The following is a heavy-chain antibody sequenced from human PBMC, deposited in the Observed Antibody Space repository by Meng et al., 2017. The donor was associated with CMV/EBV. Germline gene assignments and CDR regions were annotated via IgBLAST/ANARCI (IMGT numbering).Heavy chain of an antibody. J-gene: IGHJ5*02. CDR1: GGSFSGYY. Sequence: QVQLKTGGPRRLKPSATLSLTCAVYGGSFSGYYWSWIRQPPGKGLEWIGEINHSGSTNYNPSLKSRVTISVDTSKNQFSLKLSSVTAADTAVYYCARGSRRLPRFNWFDPWGQGTLVTASS. CDR3: ARGSRRLPRFNWFDP. CDR2: INHSGST. V-gene: IGHV4-34*01. D-gene: IGHD3-3*01.